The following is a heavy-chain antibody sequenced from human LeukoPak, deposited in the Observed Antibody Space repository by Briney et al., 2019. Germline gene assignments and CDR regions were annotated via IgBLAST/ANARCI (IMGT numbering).Heavy chain of an antibody. D-gene: IGHD3-22*01. CDR2: ISSSSSYI. Sequence: GGSLRLSCAGSGFTFSGYSLNWVRQAPGKGLEWVSSISSSSSYIYYADSVKGRFTISRDNAKNSLYLQMNSLRAEDMALYYCAKDQSYYYDSSGYYSGKYNWFDPWGQGTLVTVSS. V-gene: IGHV3-21*04. J-gene: IGHJ5*02. CDR3: AKDQSYYYDSSGYYSGKYNWFDP. CDR1: GFTFSGYS.